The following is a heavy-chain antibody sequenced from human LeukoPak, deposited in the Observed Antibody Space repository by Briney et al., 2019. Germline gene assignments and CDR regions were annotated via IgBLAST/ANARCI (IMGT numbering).Heavy chain of an antibody. CDR3: ARDQLGAVLYFDY. CDR2: ISGSGGST. Sequence: GGSLRLSCAASGFTFSSDAMSWVRQAPGKGLEWVSAISGSGGSTYYADSVKGRFTISRDNSKNTLYLQMNSLRAEDTAVYYCARDQLGAVLYFDYWGQGALVTVSS. CDR1: GFTFSSDA. D-gene: IGHD1-1*01. J-gene: IGHJ4*02. V-gene: IGHV3-23*01.